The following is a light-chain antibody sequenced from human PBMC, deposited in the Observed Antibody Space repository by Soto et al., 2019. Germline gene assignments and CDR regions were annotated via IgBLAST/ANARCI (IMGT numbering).Light chain of an antibody. CDR2: GAS. V-gene: IGKV3-20*01. Sequence: EIVLTQSPGTLSLSPVERATLSCGSSQSVSTRSLAWYQQKPGQAPRLLISGASSRAADIPDRFSGSGSGTDFTLTINRLEPEDFAVYYCQQYDSSPRTFGQGTKVDIK. CDR1: QSVSTRS. CDR3: QQYDSSPRT. J-gene: IGKJ1*01.